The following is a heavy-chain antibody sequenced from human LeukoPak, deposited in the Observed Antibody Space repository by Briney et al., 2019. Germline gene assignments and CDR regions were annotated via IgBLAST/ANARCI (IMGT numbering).Heavy chain of an antibody. D-gene: IGHD4-23*01. J-gene: IGHJ4*02. V-gene: IGHV3-21*01. CDR2: ISSSSSYI. CDR1: GFTFSSYS. Sequence: GGSLRLSCAASGFTFSSYSMNWVRQAPGKGLEWVSSISSSSSYIYYADSVKGRFTISRDNAKNSLYLQMNSLRAEDTAVYYRARVEAHTTTVVTPVEGFDYWGQGTLVTVSS. CDR3: ARVEAHTTTVVTPVEGFDY.